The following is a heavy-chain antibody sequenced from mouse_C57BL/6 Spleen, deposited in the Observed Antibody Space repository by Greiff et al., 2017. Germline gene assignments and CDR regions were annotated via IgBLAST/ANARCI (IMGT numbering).Heavy chain of an antibody. Sequence: DVKLVESGGGLVKPGGSLKLSCAASGFTFSDYGMHWVRQAPEKGLEWVAYISSGSSTIYYADTVKGRFTISRDNAKNTLFLQMTSLRSEDTAMYYCARDFTTVHYFDYWGQGTTLTVSS. CDR3: ARDFTTVHYFDY. V-gene: IGHV5-17*01. CDR2: ISSGSSTI. D-gene: IGHD1-1*01. J-gene: IGHJ2*01. CDR1: GFTFSDYG.